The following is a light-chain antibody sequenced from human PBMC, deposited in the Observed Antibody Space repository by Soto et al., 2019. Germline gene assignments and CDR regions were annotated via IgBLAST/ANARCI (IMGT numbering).Light chain of an antibody. J-gene: IGLJ1*01. CDR1: SSDVGGYNY. CDR3: CSYAGSSSYV. V-gene: IGLV2-8*01. CDR2: EVS. Sequence: QSVLTQPPSASGSPRQSVTISCTGTSSDVGGYNYVSWYQQHPGKVPKLMIYEVSKRPSGVPDRFSGSKSGNTASLTVSGLQAEDEADYYCCSYAGSSSYVFGTGTKLTVL.